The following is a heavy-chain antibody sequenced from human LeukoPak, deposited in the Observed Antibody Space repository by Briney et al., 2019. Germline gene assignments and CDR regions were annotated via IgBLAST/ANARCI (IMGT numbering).Heavy chain of an antibody. J-gene: IGHJ4*02. CDR2: IYYSGST. Sequence: SETLSLTCTVSGGSISSYYWSWIRQPPGKGLEWIGYIYYSGSTNYNPSLKSRVTISVDTSKNQFSLKLSSVTAADTAVYYCARVNVKWFGETLFDYWGQGTLVTVSS. V-gene: IGHV4-59*01. CDR1: GGSISSYY. D-gene: IGHD3-10*01. CDR3: ARVNVKWFGETLFDY.